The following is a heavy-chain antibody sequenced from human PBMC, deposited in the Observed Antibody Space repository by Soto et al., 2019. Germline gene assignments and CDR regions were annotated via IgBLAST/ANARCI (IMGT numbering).Heavy chain of an antibody. D-gene: IGHD3-22*01. V-gene: IGHV3-23*01. J-gene: IGHJ4*02. CDR2: ISGGGDNT. CDR1: GFTFRSYA. CDR3: AKGFYYDTSGFDY. Sequence: GGSLRLSCAASGFTFRSYAMGWVRQAPGKGLEWVSTISGGGDNTYYADSVKGRFTISRDNSKYTLSLQMNSLRVEDTAIYYCAKGFYYDTSGFDYWGQGTLVTVSS.